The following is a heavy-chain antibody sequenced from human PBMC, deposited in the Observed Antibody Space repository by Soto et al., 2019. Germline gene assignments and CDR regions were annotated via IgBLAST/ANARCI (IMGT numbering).Heavy chain of an antibody. D-gene: IGHD6-19*01. CDR3: TPLALKYSSGWYEFSD. V-gene: IGHV3-15*07. Sequence: EVQLVESGGGLVKPGGSLRLSCAASGFTFSNVWMNWVRQAPGKGLEWVGRIKSKTDGGTTDYAAPVKGRFTISRADSKNTLYLQMNSLNTEDTAVYYCTPLALKYSSGWYEFSDWGQGTLVTVSS. CDR2: IKSKTDGGTT. J-gene: IGHJ4*02. CDR1: GFTFSNVW.